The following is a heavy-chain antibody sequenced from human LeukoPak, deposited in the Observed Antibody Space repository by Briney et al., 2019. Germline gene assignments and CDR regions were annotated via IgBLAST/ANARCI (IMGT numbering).Heavy chain of an antibody. CDR3: ARGTSQDTIVGATTPAFDI. CDR1: GFTFSSYS. CDR2: ISSSSGGT. D-gene: IGHD1-26*01. V-gene: IGHV1-2*02. Sequence: GASLRLSCTASGFTFSSYSMNWVRQAPGQGLEWVSSISSSSGGTNYAQKFQGRVTMTRDTSISTAYMELSRLRSDDTAVYYCARGTSQDTIVGATTPAFDIWGQGTMVTVSS. J-gene: IGHJ3*02.